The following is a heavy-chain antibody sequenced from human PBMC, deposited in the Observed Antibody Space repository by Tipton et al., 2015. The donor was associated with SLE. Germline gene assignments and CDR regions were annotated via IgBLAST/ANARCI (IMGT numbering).Heavy chain of an antibody. J-gene: IGHJ4*02. Sequence: SLRLSCAVSGLTVNSIYIGWVRQSPGKGLEWVSVTFIDGTTNYADSVKGRFTISRDDSQNTLHLRMNVLRAEDTALYYCAKQGGEYRDPRGSFDLWGQGTRVTVSS. CDR2: TFIDGTT. CDR1: GLTVNSIY. CDR3: AKQGGEYRDPRGSFDL. V-gene: IGHV3-53*01. D-gene: IGHD2/OR15-2a*01.